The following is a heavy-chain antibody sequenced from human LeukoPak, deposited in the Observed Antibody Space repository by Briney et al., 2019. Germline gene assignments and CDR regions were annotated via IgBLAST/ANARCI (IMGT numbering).Heavy chain of an antibody. CDR3: ARFMGYCSGGSCINGRDAFDI. CDR1: GYTSTGYY. J-gene: IGHJ3*02. D-gene: IGHD2-15*01. V-gene: IGHV1-2*04. CDR2: INPNSGGT. Sequence: VASVKVSCKASGYTSTGYYMHWVRQAPGQGLEWMGWINPNSGGTNYAQKFQGWVTMTRDTSISTAYMELSRLRSDDTAVYYCARFMGYCSGGSCINGRDAFDIWGQGTMVTVSS.